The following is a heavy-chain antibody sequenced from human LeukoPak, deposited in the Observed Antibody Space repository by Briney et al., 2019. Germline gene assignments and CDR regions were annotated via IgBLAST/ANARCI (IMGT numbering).Heavy chain of an antibody. Sequence: GASVKVSCKASGYTFTSYDINWVRRATGQGLEWMGWMNPNSGNTGYAQKFQGRVTMTRNTSISTAYMELSSLRSEATAVYYCARGKDRELLSSEWLFDYWGQGTLVTVSS. CDR3: ARGKDRELLSSEWLFDY. V-gene: IGHV1-8*01. CDR2: MNPNSGNT. CDR1: GYTFTSYD. D-gene: IGHD2-2*01. J-gene: IGHJ4*02.